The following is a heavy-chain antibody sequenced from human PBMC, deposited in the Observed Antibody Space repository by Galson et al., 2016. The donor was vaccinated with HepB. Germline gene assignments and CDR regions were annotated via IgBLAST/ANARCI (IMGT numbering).Heavy chain of an antibody. J-gene: IGHJ6*02. CDR2: IYPGDSDT. CDR3: ARHDMSPHYSYVYGMDV. D-gene: IGHD2-15*01. V-gene: IGHV5-51*01. CDR1: GYSFTRFW. Sequence: QSGAEVKKPGESLKISCKGSGYSFTRFWIGWVRQMPGKGLEWMGIIYPGDSDTRYSPSFQGQVTIPADKSTAYLQWSSLKASDTAMYYCARHDMSPHYSYVYGMDVWGQGTTVTVSS.